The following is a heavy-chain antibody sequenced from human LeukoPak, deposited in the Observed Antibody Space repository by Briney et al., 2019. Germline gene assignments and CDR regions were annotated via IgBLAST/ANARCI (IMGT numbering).Heavy chain of an antibody. CDR2: LYSGWGT. V-gene: IGHV3-66*01. CDR1: GFTFSSNY. Sequence: GGSLRLSCAASGFTFSSNYMSWVRQAPGKGLEWVSGLYSGWGTYYSDSVKGRFDISRDNSKNTLYLQMNSLRAEDTAVYYCARDWVQYDLPRYSDCWGQGALVSVSS. D-gene: IGHD2-8*01. CDR3: ARDWVQYDLPRYSDC. J-gene: IGHJ4*02.